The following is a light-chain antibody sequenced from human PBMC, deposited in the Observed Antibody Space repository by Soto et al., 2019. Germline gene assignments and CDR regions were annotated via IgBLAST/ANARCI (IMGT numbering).Light chain of an antibody. CDR1: QGFSSY. J-gene: IGKJ3*01. CDR2: AAS. V-gene: IGKV1-8*01. CDR3: QQYYSYSFT. Sequence: AIRMTQSPSSFSASTGDRVTITCRASQGFSSYLAWYQQKPGKAPKLLIYAASTLQSVVPSRFSGSGSGTDFTLTISCLQSEDFATYYCQQYYSYSFTFGPGTKVDIK.